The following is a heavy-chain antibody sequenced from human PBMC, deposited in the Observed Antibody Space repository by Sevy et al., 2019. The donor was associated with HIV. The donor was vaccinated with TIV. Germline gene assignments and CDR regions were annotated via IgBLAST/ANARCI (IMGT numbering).Heavy chain of an antibody. CDR1: GFSFRSYW. D-gene: IGHD4-17*01. CDR2: IYQDGSEK. CDR3: AREGGYGDYMLSYYYGMDV. V-gene: IGHV3-7*01. Sequence: GGSLRLSCAASGFSFRSYWMTWVRQAPGKGLEWVASIYQDGSEKYYMDSVKGRFTVSRDNAKNSLFLQMNSLRVEDTAVDYCAREGGYGDYMLSYYYGMDVWGQGTTVTVSS. J-gene: IGHJ6*02.